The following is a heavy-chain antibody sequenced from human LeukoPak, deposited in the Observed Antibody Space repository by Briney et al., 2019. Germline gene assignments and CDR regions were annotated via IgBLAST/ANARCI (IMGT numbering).Heavy chain of an antibody. Sequence: GGSLRLSCAASGFTFSSYAMSWVRQAPGKGLEWVATISGSDGRTYYADSVRGRFTISRDNSKNTLYLQMNSLRAEDTAVYYCAKGRLVPDYWGQGILVTVSS. D-gene: IGHD3-9*01. CDR1: GFTFSSYA. CDR2: ISGSDGRT. CDR3: AKGRLVPDY. V-gene: IGHV3-23*01. J-gene: IGHJ4*02.